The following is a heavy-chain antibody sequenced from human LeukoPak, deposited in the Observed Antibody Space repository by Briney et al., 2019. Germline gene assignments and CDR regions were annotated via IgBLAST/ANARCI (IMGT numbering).Heavy chain of an antibody. CDR1: GGSFSGYY. V-gene: IGHV4-34*09. Sequence: PSETLSLTCAVYGGSFSGYYWSWIRQPPGKGLEWIGEINHSGSTYYNPSLKSRVTISVDTSKNQFSLKLSSVTAADTAVYYCARGGNAFDIWGQGTMVTVSS. CDR2: INHSGST. CDR3: ARGGNAFDI. D-gene: IGHD1-26*01. J-gene: IGHJ3*02.